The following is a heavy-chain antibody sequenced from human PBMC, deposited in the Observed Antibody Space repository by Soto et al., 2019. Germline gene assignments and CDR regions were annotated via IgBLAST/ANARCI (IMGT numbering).Heavy chain of an antibody. CDR3: ARGMGNYYGSGSYGY. CDR1: GGTFSSYT. V-gene: IGHV1-69*02. Sequence: QVQLVQSGAEVKKPGSSVKVSCKASGGTFSSYTISWVRQAPGQGLEWMGRIIPILGIANYAQKFQGRVTITADKSTITAYMELSSLRSEDTAVYYCARGMGNYYGSGSYGYWGQGTLVTVSS. CDR2: IIPILGIA. D-gene: IGHD3-10*01. J-gene: IGHJ4*02.